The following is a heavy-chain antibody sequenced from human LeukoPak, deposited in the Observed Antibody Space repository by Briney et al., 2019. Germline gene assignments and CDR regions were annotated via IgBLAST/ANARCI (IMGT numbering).Heavy chain of an antibody. J-gene: IGHJ3*02. CDR1: GFTFSYHW. CDR2: ISSSSSTI. CDR3: ARVVVRAFDI. V-gene: IGHV3-48*02. D-gene: IGHD2-2*01. Sequence: GGSLTLSCAASGFTFSYHWMTWVRQAPGKGLEWVSYISSSSSTIYYADSVKGRFTISRDNAKNSLYLQMNTLRDEDTAVYYCARVVVRAFDIWGQGTMVTVSS.